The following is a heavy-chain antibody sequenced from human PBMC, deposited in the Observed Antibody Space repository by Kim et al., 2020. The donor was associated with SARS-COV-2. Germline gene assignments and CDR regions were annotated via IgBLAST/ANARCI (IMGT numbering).Heavy chain of an antibody. CDR3: ASAYSSGWYTYGMDV. CDR1: GYTFTGYY. Sequence: ASVKVSCKASGYTFTGYYMHWVRQAPGQGLEWMGWINPNSGGTNYAQKFQGRVTMTRDTSISTAYMELSRLRSDDTAVYYCASAYSSGWYTYGMDVWGQGTTVTVSS. CDR2: INPNSGGT. D-gene: IGHD6-19*01. J-gene: IGHJ6*02. V-gene: IGHV1-2*02.